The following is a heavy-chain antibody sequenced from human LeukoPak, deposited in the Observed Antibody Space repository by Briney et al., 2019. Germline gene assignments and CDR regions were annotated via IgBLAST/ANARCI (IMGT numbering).Heavy chain of an antibody. CDR2: ISAYNGNT. Sequence: GASVKVSCKASGYTFTSYGISWVGQAPGQGLEWMGWISAYNGNTNYAQKLQGRVTMTTDTSTSTAYMELRSLRSDDTVVYYCARVPTLEWPMYYFDFWGQGTLVSVPS. J-gene: IGHJ4*02. CDR1: GYTFTSYG. D-gene: IGHD1-1*01. V-gene: IGHV1-18*04. CDR3: ARVPTLEWPMYYFDF.